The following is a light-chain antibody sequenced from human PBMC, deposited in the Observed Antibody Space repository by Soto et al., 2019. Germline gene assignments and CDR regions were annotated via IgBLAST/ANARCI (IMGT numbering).Light chain of an antibody. V-gene: IGLV2-14*03. CDR1: SCDVGDHNS. Sequence: QSVLTQPASVSGSPGQSITISCTGTSCDVGDHNSVSWYQQQPGKAPKLMIYAVSNRPSGVSNRFSGSKSGNTASLTISGLQAEDEADYYCGSYTTSITVIFGGGTQLTVL. J-gene: IGLJ2*01. CDR3: GSYTTSITVI. CDR2: AVS.